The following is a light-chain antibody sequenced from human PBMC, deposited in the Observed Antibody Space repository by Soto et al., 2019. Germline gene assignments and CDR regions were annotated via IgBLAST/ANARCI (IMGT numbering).Light chain of an antibody. CDR1: QGISSY. J-gene: IGKJ5*01. Sequence: DIQLTQSPSFLSASVGDRVTITCRTSQGISSYLAWYQQKPGKAPKLLIYAAYTLQSGVQLRFSGSGSGTSFTLTIRSLQPEDFATYYCKQLLSCSITVGQGTRLEIK. V-gene: IGKV1-9*01. CDR3: KQLLSCSIT. CDR2: AAY.